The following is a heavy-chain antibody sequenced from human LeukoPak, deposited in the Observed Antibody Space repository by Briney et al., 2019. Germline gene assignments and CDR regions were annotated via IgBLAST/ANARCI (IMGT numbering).Heavy chain of an antibody. Sequence: PSQTLSLTCTVSGGSISSGGYYWSWIRQPPGKGLEWIGYIYHSGSTYYNPSLKSRVTISVDRSKDQFSLKLNSVTAADTAVYYCARDDRSDCSGGSCPSVWGQGTLVTVSS. D-gene: IGHD2-15*01. CDR2: IYHSGST. CDR1: GGSISSGGYY. V-gene: IGHV4-30-2*01. CDR3: ARDDRSDCSGGSCPSV. J-gene: IGHJ4*02.